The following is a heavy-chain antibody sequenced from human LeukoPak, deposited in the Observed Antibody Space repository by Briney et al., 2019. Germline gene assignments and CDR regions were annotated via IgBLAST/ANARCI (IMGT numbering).Heavy chain of an antibody. D-gene: IGHD3-10*01. Sequence: GGSLRLSCAAAGFTFSSYCMNWVRQAPRKGLEWVSYISSSSSTIYYADSVKGRFTISRDNAKNSLYLQMNSLRAEDTAVYYCAHYGSGSYYGVDAFDIWGQGTMVTVSS. V-gene: IGHV3-48*01. CDR3: AHYGSGSYYGVDAFDI. J-gene: IGHJ3*02. CDR2: ISSSSSTI. CDR1: GFTFSSYC.